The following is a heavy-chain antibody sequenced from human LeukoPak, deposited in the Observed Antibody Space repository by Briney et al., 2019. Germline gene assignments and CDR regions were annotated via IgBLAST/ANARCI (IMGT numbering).Heavy chain of an antibody. Sequence: GGSLRLSCAASGFTFSSYSMNWVRQAPGKGLEWVSSISSSSSYIYYADSVKGRFTFSRDNSKNTVYLQMNSLRTEDTAMYYCARDRNAPAKYFFDYWGQGTLVTVSS. D-gene: IGHD1-1*01. CDR2: ISSSSSYI. CDR1: GFTFSSYS. CDR3: ARDRNAPAKYFFDY. J-gene: IGHJ4*02. V-gene: IGHV3-21*01.